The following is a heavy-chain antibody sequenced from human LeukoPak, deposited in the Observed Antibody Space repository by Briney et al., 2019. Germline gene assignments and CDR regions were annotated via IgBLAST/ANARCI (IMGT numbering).Heavy chain of an antibody. J-gene: IGHJ4*02. CDR1: GFTFSSYG. CDR2: ISYDGSNK. CDR3: AKVGSTLGWEFVGHFDY. Sequence: GRSLRLSCAASGFTFSSYGMHWVRQAPGKGLEWVAVISYDGSNKYYADSVKGRFTISRDNSKNTLYLQMNSLRAEDTAVYYCAKVGSTLGWEFVGHFDYWGQGTLVTVSS. D-gene: IGHD3-3*01. V-gene: IGHV3-30*18.